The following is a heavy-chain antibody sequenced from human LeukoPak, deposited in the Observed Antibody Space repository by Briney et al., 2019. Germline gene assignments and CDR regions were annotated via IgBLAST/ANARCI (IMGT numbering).Heavy chain of an antibody. CDR1: GGSISSYN. Sequence: SETLSLTCTVSGGSISSYNCAWIRQPPGRGLEWIGYIHTSGNTNYNPSLKSRVTVSVDTSKNQFSLKLSSVTAADTAVYYCARRTNVGDSSGYYYYDYFDYWGQGTLVTVSS. J-gene: IGHJ4*02. CDR3: ARRTNVGDSSGYYYYDYFDY. CDR2: IHTSGNT. V-gene: IGHV4-4*08. D-gene: IGHD3-22*01.